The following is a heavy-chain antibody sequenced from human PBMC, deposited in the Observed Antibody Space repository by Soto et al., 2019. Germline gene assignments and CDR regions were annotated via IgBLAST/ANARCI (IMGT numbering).Heavy chain of an antibody. J-gene: IGHJ6*02. Sequence: GESLKISCVGSGFSFSRYTVGWVRQVPGKGLEWMGVIHPGDSDTRYSPSFQGQVTISADKSISTAYLQWSSLKASDTAMYYCTLSYGDSYYYYYGMDVWGHGTTVTVSS. V-gene: IGHV5-51*01. CDR2: IHPGDSDT. CDR3: TLSYGDSYYYYYGMDV. D-gene: IGHD4-17*01. CDR1: GFSFSRYT.